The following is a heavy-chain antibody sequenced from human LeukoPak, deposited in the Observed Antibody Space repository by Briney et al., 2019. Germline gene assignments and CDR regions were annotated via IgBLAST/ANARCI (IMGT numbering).Heavy chain of an antibody. V-gene: IGHV3-48*01. CDR2: IRSDTSS. Sequence: GGSLRLSCAASGFIFSADPMNWVRQTPGKSLECISHIRSDTSSYYADSVKGRFTVSRDNAQNSLYLQMNSLRVEDTAVYYCVRDVEWAFDLWGRGTLVTVSS. J-gene: IGHJ2*01. CDR3: VRDVEWAFDL. CDR1: GFIFSADP. D-gene: IGHD1-1*01.